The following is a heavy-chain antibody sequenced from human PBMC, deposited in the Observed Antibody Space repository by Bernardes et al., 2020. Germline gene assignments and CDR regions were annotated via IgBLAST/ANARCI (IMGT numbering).Heavy chain of an antibody. CDR3: ATTHTHDYGDYGGWYFDL. J-gene: IGHJ2*01. D-gene: IGHD4-17*01. V-gene: IGHV1-24*01. Sequence: ASVKVSCKVSGYTLTELSMHWVRQAPGKGLEWMGGFDPEDGETIYAQKFQGRVTMTEDTSTDTAYMELSSLRSEDTAVYYCATTHTHDYGDYGGWYFDLWGRGTLVTVSS. CDR2: FDPEDGET. CDR1: GYTLTELS.